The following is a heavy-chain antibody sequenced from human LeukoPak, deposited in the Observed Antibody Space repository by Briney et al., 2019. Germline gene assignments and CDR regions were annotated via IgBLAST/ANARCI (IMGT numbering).Heavy chain of an antibody. Sequence: PGGSLRLSCAASGFTFSNYVMTWVRQAPGKGLEWVSGISADGDNTKYADSVKGRVTISRDNSKNTLSLQMNSLRVEDTAVYYCARKWAYFDLWGQGTLVAVSP. V-gene: IGHV3-23*01. D-gene: IGHD1-26*01. J-gene: IGHJ4*02. CDR3: ARKWAYFDL. CDR2: ISADGDNT. CDR1: GFTFSNYV.